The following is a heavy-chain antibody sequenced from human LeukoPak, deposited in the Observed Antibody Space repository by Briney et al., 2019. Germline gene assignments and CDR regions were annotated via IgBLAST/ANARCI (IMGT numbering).Heavy chain of an antibody. D-gene: IGHD6-6*01. J-gene: IGHJ6*03. CDR2: TYYRSKWYN. CDR3: ARAPSSSPEGWGGGPPYYYYYMDV. CDR1: GDSVSSNSAA. Sequence: SQTLSLTCAISGDSVSSNSAAWNWIRQSPSRGLEWLGRTYYRSKWYNDYAVSVKSRITINPDTSKNQFSLQLNSVTPEDTAVYYCARAPSSSPEGWGGGPPYYYYYMDVWGKGTTVTVSS. V-gene: IGHV6-1*01.